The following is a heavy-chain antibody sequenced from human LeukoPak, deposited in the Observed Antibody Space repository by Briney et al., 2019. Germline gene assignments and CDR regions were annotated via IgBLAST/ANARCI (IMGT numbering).Heavy chain of an antibody. D-gene: IGHD2-2*02. V-gene: IGHV1-69*05. J-gene: IGHJ3*02. CDR1: GGTFSSYA. Sequence: SVTVSCKASGGTFSSYAISWVRPAPGQGLDWVGGIIPIFGTANYAQKFQGRVTITTDESTSTAYMELSSLRSEDTAVYYCASRTELGYCSSTSCYMGYAAFDIWGQGTMVTVSS. CDR2: IIPIFGTA. CDR3: ASRTELGYCSSTSCYMGYAAFDI.